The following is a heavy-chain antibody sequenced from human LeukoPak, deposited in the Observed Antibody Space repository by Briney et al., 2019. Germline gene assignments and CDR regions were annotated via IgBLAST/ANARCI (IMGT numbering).Heavy chain of an antibody. CDR3: AKHFSSGTYYNYFDY. D-gene: IGHD3-10*01. Sequence: GGSLRLSCVASGFTFNNYAMSWVRQAPGKGMEWVSAISDNGGGTWSADSVKGRFTISRDNSKNTLYLQMDSLRAGDTAVYYCAKHFSSGTYYNYFDYWSQGTLVTVSS. CDR2: ISDNGGGT. J-gene: IGHJ4*02. CDR1: GFTFNNYA. V-gene: IGHV3-23*01.